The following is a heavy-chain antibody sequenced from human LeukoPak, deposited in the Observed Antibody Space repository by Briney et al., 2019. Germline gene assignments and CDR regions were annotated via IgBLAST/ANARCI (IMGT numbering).Heavy chain of an antibody. CDR3: ARERSKVGASPGAFDI. V-gene: IGHV1-69*05. CDR1: GGTFSSYA. D-gene: IGHD1-26*01. Sequence: SVKVSCKASGGTFSSYAISWVRQAPGQGLEWMGGIIPIFGTANYAQKFQGRVAITTDESTSTAYMELSSLRSEDTAVYYCARERSKVGASPGAFDIWGQGTMVTVSS. CDR2: IIPIFGTA. J-gene: IGHJ3*02.